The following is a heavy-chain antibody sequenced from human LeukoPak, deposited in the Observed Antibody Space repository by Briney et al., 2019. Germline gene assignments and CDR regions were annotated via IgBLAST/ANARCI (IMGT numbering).Heavy chain of an antibody. V-gene: IGHV1-46*01. CDR1: GYTFTSYY. CDR3: AREMIAEDQAKRAFDI. Sequence: ASVKVSCKASGYTFTSYYMHWVRQAPGQGLEWMGIINPSGGSTRYAQNFQGRVTMTRDTSTSTVYMELSSLRSEDTAVYYCAREMIAEDQAKRAFDIWGQGTMVTVSS. J-gene: IGHJ3*02. D-gene: IGHD2-21*01. CDR2: INPSGGST.